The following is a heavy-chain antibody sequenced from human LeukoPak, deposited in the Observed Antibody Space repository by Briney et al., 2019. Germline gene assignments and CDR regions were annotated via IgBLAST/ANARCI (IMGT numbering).Heavy chain of an antibody. D-gene: IGHD5-18*01. J-gene: IGHJ4*02. Sequence: GGSLRLSCAASGFTFSSYWMHWVRQAPGKGLVWVSRINSDGSSTSYADSVKGRFTISRDNAKNTLYLQMNSLGAKDTAVYYCARDPSWIRGLMDYWGQGTLVTVSS. V-gene: IGHV3-74*01. CDR3: ARDPSWIRGLMDY. CDR2: INSDGSST. CDR1: GFTFSSYW.